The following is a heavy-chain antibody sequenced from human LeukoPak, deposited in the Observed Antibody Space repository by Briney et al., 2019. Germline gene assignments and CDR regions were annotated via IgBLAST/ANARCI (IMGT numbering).Heavy chain of an antibody. V-gene: IGHV3-48*03. J-gene: IGHJ4*02. D-gene: IGHD6-13*01. Sequence: GRTLRLLCAVSGYTHRSFEMNCAPRASARGREGGLYKTSSGSTIYYADAVKGRFTISRDNAKNSLYLQMTSLRAEDTAVYYCARASWDSSSWYVSFDYWGQGTLVTVSS. CDR1: GYTHRSFE. CDR2: KTSSGSTI. CDR3: ARASWDSSSWYVSFDY.